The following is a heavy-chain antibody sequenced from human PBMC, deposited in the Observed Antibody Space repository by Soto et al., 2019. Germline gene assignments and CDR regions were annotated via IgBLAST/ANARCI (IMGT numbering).Heavy chain of an antibody. J-gene: IGHJ4*02. V-gene: IGHV4-39*07. Sequence: SETLSLTCTVSGGSISSSSYYWGWIRQPPGKGLEWIGSFYYSGSTYYNPSLKSRVTISVDTSKNQFSLKLSSVTAADTAVYYCARAMTTVTTIDYWGQGTLVTVSS. CDR1: GGSISSSSYY. CDR3: ARAMTTVTTIDY. CDR2: FYYSGST. D-gene: IGHD4-17*01.